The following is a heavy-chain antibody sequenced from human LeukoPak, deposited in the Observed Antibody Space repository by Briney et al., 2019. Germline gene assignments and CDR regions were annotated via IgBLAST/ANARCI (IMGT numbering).Heavy chain of an antibody. Sequence: GGSLRLSCAASGFTFSSYAMHWVHQAPGKGLEWVAVISYDGSNKYYADSVKGRFTISRDNSKNTLYLQMNSLRAEDTAVYYCASSLLWFGDPPPYWGQGTLVTVSS. CDR3: ASSLLWFGDPPPY. J-gene: IGHJ4*02. D-gene: IGHD3-10*01. V-gene: IGHV3-30-3*01. CDR1: GFTFSSYA. CDR2: ISYDGSNK.